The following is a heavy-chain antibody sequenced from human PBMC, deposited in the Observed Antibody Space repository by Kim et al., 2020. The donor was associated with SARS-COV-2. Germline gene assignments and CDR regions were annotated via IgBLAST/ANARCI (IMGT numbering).Heavy chain of an antibody. V-gene: IGHV3-23*01. Sequence: VEGRFTISRDNSKNTLYLQMNSLGAEDTAVYYCVKDFCSGGCCYGVFFDDWGQGTLVTVSS. D-gene: IGHD2-15*01. CDR3: VKDFCSGGCCYGVFFDD. J-gene: IGHJ4*02.